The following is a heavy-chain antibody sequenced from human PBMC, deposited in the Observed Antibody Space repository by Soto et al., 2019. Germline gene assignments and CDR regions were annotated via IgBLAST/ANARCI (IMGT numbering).Heavy chain of an antibody. Sequence: QVQLQESGPGLVKPSQTLSLTCTVSGGSISSGGYYWSWIRQHPGKGLEWIGYIYYSGSAYYNPSLKSRVTISVDTSKNQFSLKLSSVTAADTAVYYCARGSDGGNPLDYWGQGTLVTVSS. CDR1: GGSISSGGYY. J-gene: IGHJ4*02. V-gene: IGHV4-31*03. CDR2: IYYSGSA. D-gene: IGHD2-15*01. CDR3: ARGSDGGNPLDY.